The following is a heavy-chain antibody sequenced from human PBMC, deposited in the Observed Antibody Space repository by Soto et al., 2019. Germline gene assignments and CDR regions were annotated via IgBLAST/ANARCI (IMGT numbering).Heavy chain of an antibody. CDR3: SRDYYKYYDSSGYYRSPAY. J-gene: IGHJ4*02. Sequence: GGSLRLSCAASGFTFSSYAMHWVRQAPGKGLEWVALISYDGSDKDYADSVKGRFTISRDNSRNTLFLQMNSLRAEDTAVYYCSRDYYKYYDSSGYYRSPAYWGQGTLVTVS. D-gene: IGHD3-22*01. CDR2: ISYDGSDK. CDR1: GFTFSSYA. V-gene: IGHV3-30-3*01.